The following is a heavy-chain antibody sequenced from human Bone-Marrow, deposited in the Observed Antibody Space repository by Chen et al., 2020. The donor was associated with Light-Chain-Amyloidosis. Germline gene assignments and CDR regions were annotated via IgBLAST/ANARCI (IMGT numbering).Heavy chain of an antibody. CDR1: GFAFSSYA. J-gene: IGHJ3*02. Sequence: EVQLVESGGGLLQRGGSLRLSCAASGFAFSSYAMRWVRQAPGKGREGVSTSGGGVASRYSGESVKGRLTISRDNSKNALFLQMNSLRAEDTAVYYCAKDISYDDILPGYPADAFDIWGQGTMVTVSS. CDR2: SGGGVASR. D-gene: IGHD3-9*01. V-gene: IGHV3-23*04. CDR3: AKDISYDDILPGYPADAFDI.